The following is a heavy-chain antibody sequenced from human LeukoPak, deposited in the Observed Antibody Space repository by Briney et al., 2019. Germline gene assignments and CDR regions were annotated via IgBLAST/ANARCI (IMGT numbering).Heavy chain of an antibody. CDR3: ARGPQWRGDYYYMDV. J-gene: IGHJ6*03. CDR1: GYSFTNFD. V-gene: IGHV1-8*01. D-gene: IGHD6-19*01. CDR2: MNPNSGNK. Sequence: ASVKVSCKASGYSFTNFDINWVRQATGQGLEWMGWMNPNSGNKGYAQKFQGRVTMTMNTSISTAYMELSSLRPEDRAVYYCARGPQWRGDYYYMDVWGRGTTVTVSS.